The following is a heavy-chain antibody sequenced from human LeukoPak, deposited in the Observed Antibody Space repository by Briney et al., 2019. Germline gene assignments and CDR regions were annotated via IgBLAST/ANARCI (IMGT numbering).Heavy chain of an antibody. Sequence: PGGSLRLSCAASGFTFSSYWMHWVRQPPGKGLVWVSGIIDSGDITYYANSVKGRFTISRDNSKNTLYLQMNSLRAEDTAVYYCAKLGGQEVCNYYVGVWGKGTTVAVSS. CDR2: IIDSGDIT. J-gene: IGHJ6*03. CDR3: AKLGGQEVCNYYVGV. CDR1: GFTFSSYW. D-gene: IGHD3-16*01. V-gene: IGHV3-23*01.